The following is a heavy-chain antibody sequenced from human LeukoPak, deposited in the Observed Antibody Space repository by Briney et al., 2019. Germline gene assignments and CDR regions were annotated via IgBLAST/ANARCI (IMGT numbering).Heavy chain of an antibody. J-gene: IGHJ5*02. V-gene: IGHV4-39*01. CDR2: IYYSGST. D-gene: IGHD5-24*01. Sequence: SETPSLTCTVSGGSVSSSSYYWGWIRQPPGKGLEWIGSIYYSGSTYYNPSLKSRVTISVDTSKNQFSLKLSSVTAADTAVYYCARHTLRDGYNYRVFDPWGQGTLVTVSS. CDR3: ARHTLRDGYNYRVFDP. CDR1: GGSVSSSSYY.